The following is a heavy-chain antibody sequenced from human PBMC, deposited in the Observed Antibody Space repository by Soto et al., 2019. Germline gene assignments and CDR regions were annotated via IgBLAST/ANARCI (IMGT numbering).Heavy chain of an antibody. CDR1: GDSVSRDGYS. D-gene: IGHD4-4*01. CDR3: ARTDGTTTFGYFDY. CDR2: IHHNGGT. V-gene: IGHV4-30-2*01. Sequence: RSLTCAVSGDSVSRDGYSWNWIRQPPGRGLEWLGHIHHNGGTYYNPSLKSRVTISVDTSRNQVSLKLTSVTAADTAVYYCARTDGTTTFGYFDYWGQGTLVTVSS. J-gene: IGHJ4*02.